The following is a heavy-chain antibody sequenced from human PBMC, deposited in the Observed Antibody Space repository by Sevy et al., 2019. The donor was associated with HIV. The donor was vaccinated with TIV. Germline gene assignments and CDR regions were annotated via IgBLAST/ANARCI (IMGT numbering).Heavy chain of an antibody. CDR1: GFTFSTYA. Sequence: GGSLRLSCAASGFTFSTYAMTWVRQAPGKGLEWVSVISYSGGSTYYADSVRGQFTISRDNSKNKLYLQMNSLRVEDTAVYYCAKDRVSGTYYTGDFDYWGQGTLVTVSS. CDR3: AKDRVSGTYYTGDFDY. CDR2: ISYSGGST. D-gene: IGHD3-10*01. V-gene: IGHV3-23*01. J-gene: IGHJ4*02.